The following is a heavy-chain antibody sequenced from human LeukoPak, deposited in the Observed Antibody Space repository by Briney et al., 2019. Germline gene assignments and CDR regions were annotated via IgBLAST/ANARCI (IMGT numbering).Heavy chain of an antibody. CDR3: ASLFLCYGCSSSSDSFDI. V-gene: IGHV3-74*03. CDR2: INSDGSRT. CDR1: GFTFSSYW. J-gene: IGHJ3*02. D-gene: IGHD6-6*01. Sequence: PGGSLRLSCAASGFTFSSYWMHWVRQAPGKGLVWVSRINSDGSRTTYADSVKGRFTISRDNAKNTLYLLTNSLRAEDTAVYYCASLFLCYGCSSSSDSFDIWGQGTMVTVSS.